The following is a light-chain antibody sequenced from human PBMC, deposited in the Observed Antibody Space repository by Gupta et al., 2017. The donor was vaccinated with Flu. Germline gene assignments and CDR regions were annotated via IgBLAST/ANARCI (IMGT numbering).Light chain of an antibody. V-gene: IGKV3-11*01. CDR3: QQRSNWPPLT. CDR2: DAS. CDR1: EYISNY. J-gene: IGKJ4*01. Sequence: EVVLTQSPVTLSLSPGERATLSCRATEYISNYLAWYQQKAGQAPRLIIYDASNRATGIPARFSGSGSGTDFTLTISSLHPDDFAVYYCQQRSNWPPLTFGGGTKVEI.